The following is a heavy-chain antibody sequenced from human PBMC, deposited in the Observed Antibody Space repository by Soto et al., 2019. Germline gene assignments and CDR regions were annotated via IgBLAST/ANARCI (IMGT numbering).Heavy chain of an antibody. D-gene: IGHD3-10*01. J-gene: IGHJ6*03. Sequence: GASVKVSCKASGYTFTGYYMHWVRQAPGQGLEWMGWINPNSGGTNYAQKFQGWVTMTRDTSISTAYMEMSRLRSDDTAVYYCARNSYYGSGLNYYYMDVWGKGTTVTVSS. V-gene: IGHV1-2*04. CDR3: ARNSYYGSGLNYYYMDV. CDR2: INPNSGGT. CDR1: GYTFTGYY.